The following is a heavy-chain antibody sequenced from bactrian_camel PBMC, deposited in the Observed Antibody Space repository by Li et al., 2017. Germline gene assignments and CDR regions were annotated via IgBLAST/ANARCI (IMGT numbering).Heavy chain of an antibody. Sequence: HVQLVESGGGSVQAGGSLRLSCAAPGYRYDTYCMGWVRRLPGQEREGVAAIAGDGRTNYADSVKGRFTISLGNAKNLVYLQMNSLKPDDAGVYYCGVGPRNRVSCGKYTANFWGQGTQVTVS. J-gene: IGHJ4*01. CDR1: GYRYDTYC. V-gene: IGHV3S53*01. CDR3: GVGPRNRVSCGKYTANF. CDR2: IAGDGRT. D-gene: IGHD3*01.